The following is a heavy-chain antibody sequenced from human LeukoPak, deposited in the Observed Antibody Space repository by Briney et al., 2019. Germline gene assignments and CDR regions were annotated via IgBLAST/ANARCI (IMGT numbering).Heavy chain of an antibody. Sequence: SVKVSCKASGGTFSSYTISWGRQAPGQGLEWMGRIIPILGIANYAQKFQGRVTITADKPTSTAYMELSSLRSEDTAVYYCARVHGGGAYYMDVWGKGTTVTVSS. CDR3: ARVHGGGAYYMDV. D-gene: IGHD3-10*01. CDR2: IIPILGIA. CDR1: GGTFSSYT. V-gene: IGHV1-69*02. J-gene: IGHJ6*03.